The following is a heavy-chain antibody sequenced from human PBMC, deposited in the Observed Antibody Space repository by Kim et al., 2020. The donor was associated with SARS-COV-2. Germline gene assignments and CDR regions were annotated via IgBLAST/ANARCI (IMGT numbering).Heavy chain of an antibody. CDR1: GDSISSYY. CDR2: ISYRGST. CDR3: ARAYDFWSNFYMTSTPTEGYYYGLDV. V-gene: IGHV4-59*13. J-gene: IGHJ6*02. D-gene: IGHD3-3*01. Sequence: SETLSLTCTVSGDSISSYYWSWIRQPPGKGLEWIGYISYRGSTNYNPSLKGRVTISVDTSKNQFSLKLASVTAADTAVYYCARAYDFWSNFYMTSTPTEGYYYGLDVWGQGTTVTVSS.